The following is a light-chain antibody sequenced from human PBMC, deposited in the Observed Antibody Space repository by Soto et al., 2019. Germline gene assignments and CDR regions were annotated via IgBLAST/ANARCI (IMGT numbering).Light chain of an antibody. V-gene: IGKV3-15*01. Sequence: EIVMTQSPATLSVSPGEGATLSCRASQSVSSNLAWYQQKPGQPPRLLISGASTRATDIPARFSGSGSGTGFTLTIRSLQTEDFAVYYCQQYNNWPLGFGQGTKVEIK. CDR1: QSVSSN. CDR2: GAS. CDR3: QQYNNWPLG. J-gene: IGKJ1*01.